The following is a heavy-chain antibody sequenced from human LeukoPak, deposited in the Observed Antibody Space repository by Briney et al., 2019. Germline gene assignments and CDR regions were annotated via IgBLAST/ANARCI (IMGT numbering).Heavy chain of an antibody. CDR3: ATYSGSYLDFFDY. J-gene: IGHJ4*02. CDR2: IYLSGST. D-gene: IGHD1-26*01. Sequence: PSETLSLTCTVSGYSISSGYYWGWIRQPPGKGLEWIGSIYLSGSTYYNPSLKSRVTISVDTSKNQFSLKLSSVTAADTAIYYCATYSGSYLDFFDYWGQGTLVTVSS. CDR1: GYSISSGYY. V-gene: IGHV4-38-2*02.